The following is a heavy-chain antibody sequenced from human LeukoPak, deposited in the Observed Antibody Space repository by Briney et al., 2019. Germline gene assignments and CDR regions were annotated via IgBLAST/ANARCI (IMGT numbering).Heavy chain of an antibody. V-gene: IGHV3-74*01. D-gene: IGHD1-26*01. CDR2: ISSDGSTT. J-gene: IGHJ4*02. CDR3: ARSSSSWELLRGSFDY. Sequence: GGSLRLSCAASGFTFSSYWMHWVRQAPGKGLVWVSRISSDGSTTSYADSVKGRFTISRDNAKDTLYLQMNSLRAEDTAVYYCARSSSSWELLRGSFDYWGQGTLVTVSS. CDR1: GFTFSSYW.